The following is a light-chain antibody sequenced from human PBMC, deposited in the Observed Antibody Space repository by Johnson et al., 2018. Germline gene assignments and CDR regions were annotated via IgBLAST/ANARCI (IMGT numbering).Light chain of an antibody. CDR1: SSNIGNNY. CDR2: ENN. J-gene: IGLJ1*01. Sequence: QSVLTQPPSVSAAPGQKVTISCSGSSSNIGNNYVSWYQQLPGTAPKLLIYENNKRPSGIPDRFSGSKSGTSATLGITGLQTVDEADYYCGTWDGSLSAGNFFGTGTKVTVL. CDR3: GTWDGSLSAGNF. V-gene: IGLV1-51*02.